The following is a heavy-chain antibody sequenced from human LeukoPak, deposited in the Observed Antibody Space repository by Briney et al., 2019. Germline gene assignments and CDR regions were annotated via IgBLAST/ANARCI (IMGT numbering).Heavy chain of an antibody. CDR2: IGTAGDT. D-gene: IGHD3-3*01. CDR3: ARGGRDFWSGYYGLYYFDY. CDR1: GFTSSSYD. V-gene: IGHV3-13*01. J-gene: IGHJ4*02. Sequence: GGSLRLSCAASGFTSSSYDMHWVRQATGRGLEWVSAIGTAGDTYYPGSVKGRFTISRENAKNSLYLQMNSLRAGDTAVYYCARGGRDFWSGYYGLYYFDYWGQGTLVTVSS.